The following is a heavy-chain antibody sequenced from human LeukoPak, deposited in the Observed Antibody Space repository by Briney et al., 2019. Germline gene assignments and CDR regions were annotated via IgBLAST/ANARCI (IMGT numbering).Heavy chain of an antibody. D-gene: IGHD3-10*02. CDR2: ISNSDTGSYI. V-gene: IGHV3-21*06. J-gene: IGHJ3*02. Sequence: PGESLRLSCAASGFTFSSYSMNWVRQAPGKGLEWVSSISNSDTGSYIYYADSVKGRFTISRDNAKNSLYLQMNSLRAEDTAVYYCARDFFNLFARGAFDIWGQGIMVTVSS. CDR3: ARDFFNLFARGAFDI. CDR1: GFTFSSYS.